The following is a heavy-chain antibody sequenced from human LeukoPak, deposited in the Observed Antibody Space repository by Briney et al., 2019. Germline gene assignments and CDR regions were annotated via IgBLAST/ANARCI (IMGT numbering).Heavy chain of an antibody. J-gene: IGHJ4*02. D-gene: IGHD5-18*01. V-gene: IGHV3-23*01. CDR1: GFTFSSYA. Sequence: GGSLRLSCAASGFTFSSYAMSWVRQAPGKGLEWVSAISTSAGDTYYTDSVKGRFTISRDNSENTLFLQMNSLRAEDTAVYYCARVADTAMVRRDYWGQGTLVTVSS. CDR2: ISTSAGDT. CDR3: ARVADTAMVRRDY.